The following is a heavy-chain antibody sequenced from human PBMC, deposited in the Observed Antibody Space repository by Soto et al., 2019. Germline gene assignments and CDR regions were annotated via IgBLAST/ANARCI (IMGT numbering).Heavy chain of an antibody. J-gene: IGHJ6*02. V-gene: IGHV3-15*07. Sequence: EVQLVESGGGLVKPGESLRLSCAASGFSFGNAWMNWVRQAPGKGLEWVGRITSRYDGGTTDHAAPVKGRFTISRYDSKNTLYLQMNSLKAEDTAVYYCTTDGPGGSMFRDTNGMDVWGQGTTVTVS. CDR3: TTDGPGGSMFRDTNGMDV. D-gene: IGHD3-10*01. CDR1: GFSFGNAW. CDR2: ITSRYDGGTT.